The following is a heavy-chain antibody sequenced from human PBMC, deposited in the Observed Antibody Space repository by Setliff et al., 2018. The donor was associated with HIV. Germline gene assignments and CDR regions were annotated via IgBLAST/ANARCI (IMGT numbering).Heavy chain of an antibody. D-gene: IGHD5-12*01. V-gene: IGHV4-31*03. CDR1: GGSISSGGYY. CDR3: ARDPFGVRDGYNYDWYFDL. Sequence: ASETLSLTCTVSGGSISSGGYYWSWIRQHPGKGLEWIGYIYYSGSTYYNPSLKSRVTISVDTSKNQFSLKLSSVTAADTAVYYCARDPFGVRDGYNYDWYFDLWGRGTLVTVSS. J-gene: IGHJ2*01. CDR2: IYYSGST.